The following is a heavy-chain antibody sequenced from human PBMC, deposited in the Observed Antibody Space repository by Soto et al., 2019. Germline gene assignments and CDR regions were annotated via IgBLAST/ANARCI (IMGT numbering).Heavy chain of an antibody. CDR2: IIPIFGTT. D-gene: IGHD4-17*01. Sequence: SVKVSCKASGGTFSSYAISWVRQAPGQGLEWMGGIIPIFGTTNYAQKFQGRVTITADKSISTAYLQWSSLKASDTAMYYCARNPTGPHAFDIWGQGTMVTVSS. J-gene: IGHJ3*02. CDR3: ARNPTGPHAFDI. CDR1: GGTFSSYA. V-gene: IGHV1-69*06.